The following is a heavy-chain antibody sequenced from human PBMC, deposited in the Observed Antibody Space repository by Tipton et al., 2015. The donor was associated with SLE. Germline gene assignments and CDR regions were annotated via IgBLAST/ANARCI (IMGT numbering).Heavy chain of an antibody. V-gene: IGHV4-38-2*01. J-gene: IGHJ5*02. CDR2: IYHSGST. CDR1: GYSISSGYY. CDR3: ARGLTTLWYNWFDH. D-gene: IGHD3-10*01. Sequence: TLSLTCAVSGYSISSGYYWGWIRQPPGKGLEWIGSIYHSGSTYYNPSLKSRVTISVDTSKNQFSLKLSSVTAADTAVYYCARGLTTLWYNWFDHWGQGTLVTVAS.